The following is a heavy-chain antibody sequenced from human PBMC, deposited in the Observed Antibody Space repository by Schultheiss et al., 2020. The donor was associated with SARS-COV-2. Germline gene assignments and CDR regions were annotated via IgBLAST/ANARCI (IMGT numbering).Heavy chain of an antibody. CDR2: IYSGGST. CDR3: TTEESAVADDYYYYGMDV. D-gene: IGHD6-19*01. J-gene: IGHJ6*02. CDR1: GFTVSSNY. V-gene: IGHV3-53*01. Sequence: GGSLRLSCAASGFTVSSNYMSWVRQAPGKGLEWVSVIYSGGSTYYADSVKGRFTISRDNSKNTLYLQMNSLKTEDTAVYYCTTEESAVADDYYYYGMDVWGQGTTVTVSS.